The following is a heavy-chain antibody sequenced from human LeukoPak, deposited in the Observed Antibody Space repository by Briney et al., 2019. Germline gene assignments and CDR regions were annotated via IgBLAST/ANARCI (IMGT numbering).Heavy chain of an antibody. CDR3: AKGRGGPYGGLSAAFDI. V-gene: IGHV3-23*01. Sequence: GGSLRLSCAASGFTFSSYAMSWVRQAPGKGLEWVSAISGSGGSTYYADAVKGRFTISRDNSKNTLYLQMNSLRAEATAVYYCAKGRGGPYGGLSAAFDIWGQGTMVTVSS. CDR1: GFTFSSYA. CDR2: ISGSGGST. J-gene: IGHJ3*02. D-gene: IGHD4-23*01.